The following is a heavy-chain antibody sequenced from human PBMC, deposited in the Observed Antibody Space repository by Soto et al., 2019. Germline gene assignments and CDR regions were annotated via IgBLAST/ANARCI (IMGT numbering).Heavy chain of an antibody. J-gene: IGHJ3*02. D-gene: IGHD6-6*01. CDR1: GFAFSYHW. CDR2: SNEDGSFT. CDR3: TRQRSKSSSGFDI. V-gene: IGHV3-74*01. Sequence: EVQLVESGGGLAQPGGSVRLSCEASGFAFSYHWMHWVRQAPGQGLEGVSRSNEDGSFTTYAESVKGRFTMSRDNAKNTVYLQMNSLRIEDTALYYCTRQRSKSSSGFDIWGRGTMVTVSS.